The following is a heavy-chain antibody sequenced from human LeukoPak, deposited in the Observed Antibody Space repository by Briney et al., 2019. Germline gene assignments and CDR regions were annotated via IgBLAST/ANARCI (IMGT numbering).Heavy chain of an antibody. D-gene: IGHD4-23*01. J-gene: IGHJ4*02. Sequence: GGSLRLSCAASGFTFSSYAMSWVRQAPGKGLGWVSTISGSGGSPYYADSVKGRFTISRDNSKNTLYLQMNSLRAEDTAVYYCAKDGHGGQTGVFVYWGQGTLVTVSS. CDR2: ISGSGGSP. CDR3: AKDGHGGQTGVFVY. CDR1: GFTFSSYA. V-gene: IGHV3-23*01.